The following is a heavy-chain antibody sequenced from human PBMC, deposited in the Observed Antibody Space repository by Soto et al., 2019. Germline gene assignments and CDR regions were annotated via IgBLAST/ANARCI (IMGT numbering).Heavy chain of an antibody. CDR1: GFTFNNYA. Sequence: EVQLLESGGGLVQPGGSLRLSCAASGFTFNNYAMTWVHQAPGKGLEWVSAISGGGDTTSYADSVKGRFTVSRDGSKNTLYLQMSSLRADDTALYYCAKGRGGSGSLTPRVVFWGQGTLVTVSS. CDR3: AKGRGGSGSLTPRVVF. D-gene: IGHD3-10*01. CDR2: ISGGGDTT. V-gene: IGHV3-23*01. J-gene: IGHJ4*02.